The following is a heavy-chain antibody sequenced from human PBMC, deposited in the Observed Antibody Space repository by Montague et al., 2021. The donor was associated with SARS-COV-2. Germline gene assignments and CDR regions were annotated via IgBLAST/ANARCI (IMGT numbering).Heavy chain of an antibody. Sequence: SETLSLTCTVSGDSLFSSSYYWGWIRQPPGKGLEWIGSVYYNGNTNYNPSLKSRVTISLDTSENQISLNLDSVTAADTAVYYCVRPGDSESHWFDRWGQGTLVTVSS. CDR1: GDSLFSSSYY. V-gene: IGHV4-39*01. CDR2: VYYNGNT. J-gene: IGHJ5*02. D-gene: IGHD3-10*01. CDR3: VRPGDSESHWFDR.